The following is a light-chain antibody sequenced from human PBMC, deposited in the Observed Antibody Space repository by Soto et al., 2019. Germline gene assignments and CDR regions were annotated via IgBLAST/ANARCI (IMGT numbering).Light chain of an antibody. Sequence: IHMTHSPSSLSASVLYRVTITFLSSQSINRFLNWYQQKPGKAPKLLIYAASSLQSGVPSRFSGSGSGTDFTLTISSLQPEDFATYYCQQSYSPPPVTFGQGTRLEIK. CDR3: QQSYSPPPVT. CDR1: QSINRF. J-gene: IGKJ5*01. V-gene: IGKV1-39*01. CDR2: AAS.